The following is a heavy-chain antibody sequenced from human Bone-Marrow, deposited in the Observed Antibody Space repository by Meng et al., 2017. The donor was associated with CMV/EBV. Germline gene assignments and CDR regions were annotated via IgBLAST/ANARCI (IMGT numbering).Heavy chain of an antibody. V-gene: IGHV1-69*10. CDR3: AGVGKPTVVTGQFDY. J-gene: IGHJ4*02. CDR2: IIPILGIA. CDR1: GGTFSSYA. Sequence: SVKVSCKASGGTFSSYAISWVRQAPGQGLEWMGGIIPILGIANYAQKFQGRVTITADKSTSTAYMELCSLRSEDTAVYYCAGVGKPTVVTGQFDYWGQGTLVTVSS. D-gene: IGHD4-23*01.